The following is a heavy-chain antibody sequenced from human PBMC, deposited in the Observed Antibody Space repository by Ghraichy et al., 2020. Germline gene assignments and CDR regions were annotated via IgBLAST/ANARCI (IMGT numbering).Heavy chain of an antibody. Sequence: GSLRLSCAASGFTFSSYAMSWVRQAPGKGLEWVSAISGSGGSTYYADSVKGRFTISRDNSKNTLYLQMNSLRAEDTAVYYCAKDPVGLVVPAARIPLEGYYYGMDVWGQGTTVTVSS. CDR3: AKDPVGLVVPAARIPLEGYYYGMDV. D-gene: IGHD2-2*01. CDR2: ISGSGGST. J-gene: IGHJ6*02. CDR1: GFTFSSYA. V-gene: IGHV3-23*01.